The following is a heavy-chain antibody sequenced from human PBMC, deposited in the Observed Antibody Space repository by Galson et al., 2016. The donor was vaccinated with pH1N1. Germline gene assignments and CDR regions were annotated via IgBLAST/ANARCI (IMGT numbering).Heavy chain of an antibody. V-gene: IGHV1-2*02. Sequence: SVKVSCKASGYTFTGYYMHWVRQAPGQGLEWMGWINPNSGGTNYAQKFQGRVTMTRGTSISTAYMELSRLRSDDTAVYYCARGIDFGELGAWFDPWGQGTLVTVSS. J-gene: IGHJ5*02. D-gene: IGHD3-10*01. CDR1: GYTFTGYY. CDR3: ARGIDFGELGAWFDP. CDR2: INPNSGGT.